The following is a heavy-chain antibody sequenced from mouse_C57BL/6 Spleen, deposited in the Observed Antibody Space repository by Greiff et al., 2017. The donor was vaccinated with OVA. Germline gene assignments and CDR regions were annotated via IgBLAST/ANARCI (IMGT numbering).Heavy chain of an antibody. J-gene: IGHJ4*01. V-gene: IGHV1-78*01. CDR2: IYPRDGST. CDR1: GYTFTDHT. D-gene: IGHD6-1*01. CDR3: ARRAYYYAMDY. Sequence: VQLQQSDAELVKPGASVKISCKASGYTFTDHTIHWMKQRPEQGLEWIGYIYPRDGSTKYNEKFKGKATLTADKSSSTAYLQLNSLTSEDSEVYACARRAYYYAMDYWGQGTTVTVSS.